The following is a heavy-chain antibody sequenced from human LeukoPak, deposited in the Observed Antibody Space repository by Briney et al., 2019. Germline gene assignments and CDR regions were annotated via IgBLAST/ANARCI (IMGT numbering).Heavy chain of an antibody. D-gene: IGHD4-23*01. CDR1: GYTFTNYF. J-gene: IGHJ4*02. CDR3: ARDGQNDYGGDSGFDS. Sequence: ASVKVSCKASGYTFTNYFLNWVRQAPGQGLEWMGLINPSDGSTNYAQKFQDRVTVTRDRSTSTVYMKVSSLRSEETAVYYCARDGQNDYGGDSGFDSWGQGTLVTVSS. V-gene: IGHV1-46*01. CDR2: INPSDGST.